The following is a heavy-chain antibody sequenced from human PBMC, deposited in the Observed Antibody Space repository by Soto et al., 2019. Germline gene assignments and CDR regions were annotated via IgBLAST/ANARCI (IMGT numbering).Heavy chain of an antibody. V-gene: IGHV3-7*05. CDR3: AGVAV. Sequence: EVQLVESGGGLVQPGGSLRLSCAASGFTFSNYWMSWVRQAPGKGLEWVANIKVDGSEKYYVDSVKGRFTISRDNAKNSMYLQMNSLRAEETAVYYCAGVAVRGQGTLVTVSS. CDR1: GFTFSNYW. D-gene: IGHD6-19*01. CDR2: IKVDGSEK. J-gene: IGHJ4*02.